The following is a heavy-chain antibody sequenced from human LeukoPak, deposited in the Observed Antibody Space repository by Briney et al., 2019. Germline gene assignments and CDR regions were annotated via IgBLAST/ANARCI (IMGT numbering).Heavy chain of an antibody. J-gene: IGHJ5*02. V-gene: IGHV3-43*01. CDR3: AKSSDGVIRRRTTLNH. D-gene: IGHD3-22*01. Sequence: PGGSLRLSCAASGFTFDDYTMHWVRQAPGKGLEWVSLITWDGGSTYYADSVKGRFTISRDNSKNSLHLQMNSLRTEDTALYYCAKSSDGVIRRRTTLNHWGQGTLVTVSS. CDR2: ITWDGGST. CDR1: GFTFDDYT.